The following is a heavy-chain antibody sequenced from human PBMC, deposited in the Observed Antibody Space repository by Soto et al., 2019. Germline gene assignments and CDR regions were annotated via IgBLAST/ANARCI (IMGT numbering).Heavy chain of an antibody. CDR3: ASRDPGTSVDY. Sequence: PSETLSLTCAVSGGSFTSNNRWTWVRQPPGQGLEWIGEIYRTGSTNYNPSLKSRVTISLDKSENQFSLKVTSLTAADTAVYYCASRDPGTSVDYWGQGPLVTVSS. J-gene: IGHJ4*02. V-gene: IGHV4-4*02. CDR1: GGSFTSNNR. D-gene: IGHD1-7*01. CDR2: IYRTGST.